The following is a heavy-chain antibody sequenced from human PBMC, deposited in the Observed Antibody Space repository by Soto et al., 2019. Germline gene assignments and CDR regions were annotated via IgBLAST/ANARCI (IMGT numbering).Heavy chain of an antibody. CDR3: AKDQGRYGSGTYYIADY. CDR2: ISYDGRHQ. V-gene: IGHV3-30*18. J-gene: IGHJ4*02. CDR1: GLPFSHFG. Sequence: LVASGGGVVQPGRSLRLSCEASGLPFSHFGMHWLRQAPGKGLEGVAIISYDGRHQFYADSVKGRFTISRDNSKNTLYLQMNSLSADDTAVYYCAKDQGRYGSGTYYIADYWGQGTLVTVSA. D-gene: IGHD3-10*01.